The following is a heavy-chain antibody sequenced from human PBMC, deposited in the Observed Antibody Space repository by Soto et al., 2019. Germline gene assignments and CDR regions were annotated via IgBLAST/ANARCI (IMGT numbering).Heavy chain of an antibody. CDR1: GGTFSSYA. CDR3: ARGSVDPAMAPDS. Sequence: SVKVSCKASGGTFSSYAISWVRQAPGQGLEWMGGIITIFGTANYAQKFQGRVTITADESTRTAYMELSSLRSEDTAVYYCARGSVDPAMAPDSWGQGTLVTVSS. CDR2: IITIFGTA. D-gene: IGHD5-18*01. J-gene: IGHJ4*02. V-gene: IGHV1-69*13.